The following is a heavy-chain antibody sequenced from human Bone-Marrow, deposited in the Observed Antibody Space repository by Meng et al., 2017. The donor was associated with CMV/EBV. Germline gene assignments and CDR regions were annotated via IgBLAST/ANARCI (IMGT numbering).Heavy chain of an antibody. CDR1: GFTFSDYY. J-gene: IGHJ6*02. Sequence: GESLKISCAASGFTFSDYYMSWNRQAPGKGLEWVSYISSSGSTIYYADSVKGRFTISRDNSKNTLYLQMNSLRAEDTAVYYCAKDKANYYYYYGMDVWCQGTTVTVSS. CDR3: AKDKANYYYYYGMDV. V-gene: IGHV3-11*04. CDR2: ISSSGSTI.